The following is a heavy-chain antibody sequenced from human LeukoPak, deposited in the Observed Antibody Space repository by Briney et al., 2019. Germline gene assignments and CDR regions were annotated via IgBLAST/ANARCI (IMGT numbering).Heavy chain of an antibody. V-gene: IGHV5-51*01. CDR2: IYPGDCDT. CDR1: GYTFTSYW. D-gene: IGHD3-9*01. CDR3: ARIDYDIMEYYFDY. Sequence: KVSCKASGYTFTSYWIGWVRQMPGKGLEWMGSIYPGDCDTKYSPSFQGQISISADKSISTDYLQWSSLKASDAAMYYCARIDYDIMEYYFDYWGQGTLVTVSS. J-gene: IGHJ4*02.